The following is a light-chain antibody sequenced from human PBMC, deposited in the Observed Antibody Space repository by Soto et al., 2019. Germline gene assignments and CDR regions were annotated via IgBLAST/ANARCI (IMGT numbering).Light chain of an antibody. Sequence: EIVMTQSPATLSVSPGERATLSCRASQSVSSNLAWYQQKPGQAPRLLIYDTSTRATGIPARFSGSGSGTEFTLTISSLQSEDFAVYYCQQCSNWPPITFGQGTRLEIK. CDR2: DTS. CDR3: QQCSNWPPIT. V-gene: IGKV3-15*01. CDR1: QSVSSN. J-gene: IGKJ5*01.